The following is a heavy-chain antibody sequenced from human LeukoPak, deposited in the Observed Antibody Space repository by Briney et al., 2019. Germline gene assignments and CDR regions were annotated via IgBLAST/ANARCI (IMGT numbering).Heavy chain of an antibody. J-gene: IGHJ3*02. Sequence: SETLSLTCSVSGGSISGYYWTWIRQPAGKGLEWIGRVYTSGSTHYNPSLKTRLTMSVDMSKNQFSLKLSSVTAADTAVYYCARLITGTTTAFDIWGQGTMVTVSS. V-gene: IGHV4-4*07. CDR1: GGSISGYY. CDR3: ARLITGTTTAFDI. CDR2: VYTSGST. D-gene: IGHD1-7*01.